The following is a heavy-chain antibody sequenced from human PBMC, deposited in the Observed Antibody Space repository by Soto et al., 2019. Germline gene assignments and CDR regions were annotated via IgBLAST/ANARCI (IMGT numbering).Heavy chain of an antibody. CDR2: IYYSGST. Sequence: QVQLQESGPGLVKPSETLSLTCTVSGGSISSYYWSWIRQPPGKGLEWIGYIYYSGSTTYNPSLKSRVTISVDTSKNQFSLKLTSVTAADTAVYYCARGDTYFDYWGQGTLVTVFS. CDR3: ARGDTYFDY. V-gene: IGHV4-59*01. D-gene: IGHD5-18*01. J-gene: IGHJ4*02. CDR1: GGSISSYY.